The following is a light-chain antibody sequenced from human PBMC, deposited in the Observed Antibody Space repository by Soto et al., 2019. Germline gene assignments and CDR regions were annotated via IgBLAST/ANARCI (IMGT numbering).Light chain of an antibody. Sequence: ENVLTQSPGTLSLSPGERATLSCRAGQSVSSSYLAWYQQKPGQAPRLLIYGASNRSTGIPDRFSCSGSGTDFTLTISRLEPEDFAVYYCQQYAGSPHTFGQGTKLEIK. CDR3: QQYAGSPHT. CDR1: QSVSSSY. J-gene: IGKJ2*01. V-gene: IGKV3-20*01. CDR2: GAS.